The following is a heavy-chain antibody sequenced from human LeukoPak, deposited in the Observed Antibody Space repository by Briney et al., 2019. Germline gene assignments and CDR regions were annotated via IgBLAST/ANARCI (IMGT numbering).Heavy chain of an antibody. CDR3: TTAPRGYCSGGSCSYAFDI. Sequence: PGGSLRLSCAASTFTFSNAWMSWVRQAPGKGLEWVGRIKSKSDGGTTDYAAPVKGRVTISRDDSKNTLYLQMNSLKTEDTAVYYCTTAPRGYCSGGSCSYAFDIWGQGTMVTVSS. D-gene: IGHD2-15*01. CDR2: IKSKSDGGTT. J-gene: IGHJ3*02. V-gene: IGHV3-15*01. CDR1: TFTFSNAW.